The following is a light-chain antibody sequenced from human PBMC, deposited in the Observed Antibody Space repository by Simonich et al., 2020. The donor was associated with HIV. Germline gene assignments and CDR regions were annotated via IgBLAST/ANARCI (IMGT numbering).Light chain of an antibody. V-gene: IGKV3-20*01. Sequence: EIVLTQSLATLSLSPGERATLSCRASQSVSSYLAWYQQKPGQAPRLLIYDASSRATGIPDRFSGSGSGTDFTLTISRLEPEDFAVYFCQQYGSSPSTFGQGTKLEIK. CDR1: QSVSSY. CDR2: DAS. CDR3: QQYGSSPST. J-gene: IGKJ2*01.